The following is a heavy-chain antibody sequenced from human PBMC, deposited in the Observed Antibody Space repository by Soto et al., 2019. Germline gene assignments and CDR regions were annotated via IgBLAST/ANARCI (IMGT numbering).Heavy chain of an antibody. J-gene: IGHJ3*02. Sequence: GVSLRLSCAASGFTFSSYAMSWVRQAPGKGLEWVSAISGSGGSTYYADSVKGRFTISRDNSKNTLYLQMNSLRAEDTAVYYCAKDAPRFPAAMSYAFDIWGQGTMVTVSS. V-gene: IGHV3-23*01. CDR3: AKDAPRFPAAMSYAFDI. D-gene: IGHD2-2*01. CDR1: GFTFSSYA. CDR2: ISGSGGST.